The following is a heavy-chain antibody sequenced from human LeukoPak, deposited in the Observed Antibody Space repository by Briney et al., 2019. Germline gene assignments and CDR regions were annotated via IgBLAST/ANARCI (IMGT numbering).Heavy chain of an antibody. J-gene: IGHJ3*02. CDR1: GYTFTSYA. D-gene: IGHD3-10*01. V-gene: IGHV1-8*03. CDR2: MNPNSGNT. CDR3: ARGGITMVRGVIITPPHAFDI. Sequence: ASVKVSCKASGYTFTSYAISWVRQAPGQGLEWMGWMNPNSGNTGYAQKFQGRVTITRNTSISTAYMELSSLRSEDTAVYYCARGGITMVRGVIITPPHAFDIWGQGTMVTVSS.